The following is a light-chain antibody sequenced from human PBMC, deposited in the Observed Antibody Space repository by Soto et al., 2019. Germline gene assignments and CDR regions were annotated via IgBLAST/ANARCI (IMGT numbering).Light chain of an antibody. CDR3: SSYAGSNNWV. CDR2: EVS. V-gene: IGLV2-8*01. J-gene: IGLJ3*02. Sequence: QSVLTQPPSASGSPGQSVTISCTGTSSDVGGYHYVSWYQQHPGKAPKLMIYEVSKRPSGVPDRFSGSKSGNTASLTVSGLEAEDEAVYYCSSYAGSNNWVFGGGTKLTVL. CDR1: SSDVGGYHY.